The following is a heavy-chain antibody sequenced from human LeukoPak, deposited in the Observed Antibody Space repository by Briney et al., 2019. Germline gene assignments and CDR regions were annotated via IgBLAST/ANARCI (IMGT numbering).Heavy chain of an antibody. CDR1: GFXFSSYA. Sequence: GSLRLSCAASGFXFSSYAMNWVRQAPGKGLEWVAVISYDGSNKYYADSVKGRFTISRDNSKNTLYLQMNSLRAEDTAVYYCARVKSVFAYYFDYWGQGTLVTVSS. CDR3: ARVKSVFAYYFDY. CDR2: ISYDGSNK. J-gene: IGHJ4*02. V-gene: IGHV3-30-3*01. D-gene: IGHD2-21*01.